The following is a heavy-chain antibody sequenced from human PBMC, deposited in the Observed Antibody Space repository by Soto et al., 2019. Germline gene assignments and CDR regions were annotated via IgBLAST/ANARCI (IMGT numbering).Heavy chain of an antibody. CDR1: GGTFSSYA. V-gene: IGHV1-69*13. CDR3: ARPRYHSSSWYLSWDAFDI. D-gene: IGHD6-13*01. CDR2: IIPIFGTA. J-gene: IGHJ3*02. Sequence: SVKVSCKASGGTFSSYAISWVLQSPGQWLEWMGGIIPIFGTANYAQKFQGRVTITADESTSTAYMELSSLRSEDTAVYYCARPRYHSSSWYLSWDAFDIWGQGTMVTVSS.